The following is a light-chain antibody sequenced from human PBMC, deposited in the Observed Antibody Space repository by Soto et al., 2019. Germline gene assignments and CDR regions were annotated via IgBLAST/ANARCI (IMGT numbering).Light chain of an antibody. Sequence: QSAVTQPASVSGSPGQSITISCTGTSSDVGSYNLVSWYQQHPGKAPKLMIYEVSKRPSGVSNRFSGSKSGNTASLTISGLQAEDEADYYCCSYAGSSTSVVFGGGTKVTVL. V-gene: IGLV2-23*02. CDR3: CSYAGSSTSVV. CDR2: EVS. CDR1: SSDVGSYNL. J-gene: IGLJ2*01.